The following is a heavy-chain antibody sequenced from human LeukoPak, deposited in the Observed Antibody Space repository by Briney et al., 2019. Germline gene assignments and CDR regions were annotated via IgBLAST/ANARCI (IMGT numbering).Heavy chain of an antibody. V-gene: IGHV3-53*01. J-gene: IGHJ4*02. D-gene: IGHD6-13*01. CDR3: SKTVSAATYYSDY. Sequence: GGSLRLSCAASGFTVSSNYMTWVRQAPGKGLEWVSVILGGGGTYYADSVKGRFTISRDNSKNTLYLQMNSLRAEDTAVYHCSKTVSAATYYSDYWGQGTLVTVSS. CDR2: ILGGGGT. CDR1: GFTVSSNY.